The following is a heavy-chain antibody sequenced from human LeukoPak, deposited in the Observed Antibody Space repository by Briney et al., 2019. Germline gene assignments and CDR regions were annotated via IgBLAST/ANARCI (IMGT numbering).Heavy chain of an antibody. J-gene: IGHJ4*02. CDR2: IHYSGTT. D-gene: IGHD2-15*01. CDR3: ASSPLVAVVATAYFDF. V-gene: IGHV4-39*07. CDR1: GGSISSYH. Sequence: SETLSLTCTVSGGSISSYHWGWIRQSPGKGLEWIGSIHYSGTTYYNPSLRSRVAISVDTSKNQFSLKMTSVTAADTAMYFCASSPLVAVVATAYFDFWGQGILVTVSS.